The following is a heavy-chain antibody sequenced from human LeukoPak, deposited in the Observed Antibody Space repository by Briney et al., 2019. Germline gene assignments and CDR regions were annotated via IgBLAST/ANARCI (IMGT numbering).Heavy chain of an antibody. CDR2: MNPNSGNT. CDR3: ATITMVRGVPGV. J-gene: IGHJ6*02. Sequence: ASVKISCKASGYTFTSYDINWVRQATGQGLEWMGWMNPNSGNTGCAQKFQGRVTMTRNTSISTAYMELSSLRSEDTAVYYCATITMVRGVPGVWGQGTTVTVSS. D-gene: IGHD3-10*01. V-gene: IGHV1-8*01. CDR1: GYTFTSYD.